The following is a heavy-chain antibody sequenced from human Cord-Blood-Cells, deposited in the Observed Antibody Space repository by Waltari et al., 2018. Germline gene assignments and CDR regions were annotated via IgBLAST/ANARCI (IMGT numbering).Heavy chain of an antibody. V-gene: IGHV4-34*01. Sequence: QVQLQQWGAGLLKPSETLSLTCAVYGGSFSGYYWSWIRQPPGKGLEWIGEINNSGSTNHNPALKSRVTISVDPSKNQFSLRLSSGTAADPAVYDCARAGTGDIVVVPASIHYYYGMDVWGQGTTVTVSS. CDR2: INNSGST. CDR1: GGSFSGYY. J-gene: IGHJ6*02. D-gene: IGHD2-2*02. CDR3: ARAGTGDIVVVPASIHYYYGMDV.